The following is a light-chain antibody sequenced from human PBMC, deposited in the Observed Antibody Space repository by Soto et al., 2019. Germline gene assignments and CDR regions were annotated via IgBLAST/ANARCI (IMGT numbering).Light chain of an antibody. V-gene: IGLV1-40*01. CDR3: QSYDSSLRGLV. J-gene: IGLJ3*02. CDR1: SSNIGAGYD. CDR2: GNS. Sequence: QSVLTQPPSVSGAPGQRVTISCTGSSSNIGAGYDVHWYQQLPGTAPKLLIYGNSNRPSGVPDRFSGSKSGTSASQAITGLQAEDEADYYCQSYDSSLRGLVFGGGTKLTVL.